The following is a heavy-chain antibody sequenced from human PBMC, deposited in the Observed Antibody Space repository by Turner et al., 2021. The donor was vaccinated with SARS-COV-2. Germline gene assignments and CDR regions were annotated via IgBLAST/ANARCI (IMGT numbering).Heavy chain of an antibody. Sequence: QVQLVQSGAEVKKPGASVKVSCKASGYTFSGYYMHWVRQAPGQGLEWMGWINPNSCGTNYAQKLQGRVTMTSDTSISTAYMELSRLRSDDTAVYYCARGPRGYDFWSGYPNWFDPWGQGTLVTVSS. J-gene: IGHJ5*02. V-gene: IGHV1-2*02. CDR1: GYTFSGYY. CDR2: INPNSCGT. CDR3: ARGPRGYDFWSGYPNWFDP. D-gene: IGHD3-3*01.